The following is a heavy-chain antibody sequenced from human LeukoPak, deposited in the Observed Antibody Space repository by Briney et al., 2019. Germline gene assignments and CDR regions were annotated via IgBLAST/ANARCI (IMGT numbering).Heavy chain of an antibody. CDR3: ARDRRGVVVPAAINYYYGMDV. V-gene: IGHV4-38-2*02. D-gene: IGHD2-2*02. Sequence: SETLSLTCAVSGYSISSGYYWGWIRQPPGKGLEWIGSIYHSGSTYYNPSLKSRVTISVDTSKNQFSLKLSSVTAADTAVYYCARDRRGVVVPAAINYYYGMDVWGKGTTVTVSS. J-gene: IGHJ6*04. CDR2: IYHSGST. CDR1: GYSISSGYY.